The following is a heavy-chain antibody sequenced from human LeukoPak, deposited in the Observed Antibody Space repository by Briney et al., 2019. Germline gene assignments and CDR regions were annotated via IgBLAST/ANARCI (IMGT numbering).Heavy chain of an antibody. Sequence: SETLSLTCAVYGGSFSGYYWSWIRQPPGKGLEWIGEINHSGSTNYTPSLKSRVTISVDTSKDQFSLKLSSVTGADTAVYYCARGGKWLRFPSGYWGEGTLVTVSS. J-gene: IGHJ4*02. CDR1: GGSFSGYY. D-gene: IGHD5-12*01. CDR3: ARGGKWLRFPSGY. CDR2: INHSGST. V-gene: IGHV4-34*01.